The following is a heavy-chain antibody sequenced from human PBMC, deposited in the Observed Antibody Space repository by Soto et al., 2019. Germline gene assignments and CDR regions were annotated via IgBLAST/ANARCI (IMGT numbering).Heavy chain of an antibody. V-gene: IGHV1-18*01. CDR3: ARSCSGGSCYFGWFDP. CDR1: GYTFTSYG. Sequence: QVQLVQSGGEVKTPGASVKVSCKASGYTFTSYGISWVRQAPGQGLEWMGWISAYNGDTKYAQKLQGRVTMTTDTSTSTDYMELRSLRSDDTAVYYCARSCSGGSCYFGWFDPWGQGTLVTVSS. CDR2: ISAYNGDT. J-gene: IGHJ5*02. D-gene: IGHD2-15*01.